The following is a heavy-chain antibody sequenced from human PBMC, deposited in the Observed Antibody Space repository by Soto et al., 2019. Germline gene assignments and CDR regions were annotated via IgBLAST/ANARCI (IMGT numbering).Heavy chain of an antibody. CDR1: GFTFSSYG. Sequence: QVQLVESGGGVVQPGRSLRLSCAASGFTFSSYGMHWVRQAPGKGLEWVAVISYDGSNKYYADSVKGRFTISRDNSKNPLYLQMNSLRAEDTAVYYCAKDLTNYYYYGMDVWGQGTTVTVSS. J-gene: IGHJ6*02. CDR3: AKDLTNYYYYGMDV. D-gene: IGHD3-10*01. CDR2: ISYDGSNK. V-gene: IGHV3-30*18.